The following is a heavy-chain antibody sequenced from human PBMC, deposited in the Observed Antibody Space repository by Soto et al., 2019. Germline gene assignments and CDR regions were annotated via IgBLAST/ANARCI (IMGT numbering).Heavy chain of an antibody. V-gene: IGHV3-21*01. CDR3: ARAKKGRNDDFWSGYYEYYYYMDV. D-gene: IGHD3-3*01. J-gene: IGHJ6*03. CDR1: GFTFSSYS. CDR2: ISSSSSYI. Sequence: GGSLRLSCAASGFTFSSYSMNWVRQAPGKGLEWVSSISSSSSYIYYADSVKGRFTISRDNAKNSLYLQMNSLRAEDTAVYYCARAKKGRNDDFWSGYYEYYYYMDVWGKGTTVTVSS.